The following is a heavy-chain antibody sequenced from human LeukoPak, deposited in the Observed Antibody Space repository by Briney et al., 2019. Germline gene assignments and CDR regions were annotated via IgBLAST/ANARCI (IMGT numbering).Heavy chain of an antibody. J-gene: IGHJ3*02. CDR3: ARDAAPHKSGVWSIADLEAFDI. Sequence: PGGSLRLSCAASGFTFSDYYMSWIRQAPGKGLEWVSYISSSGSTIYYADSVKGRFTISRDNAKNSLYLQMNSLRAEDTAVYYCARDAAPHKSGVWSIADLEAFDIWGQGTMVTVSS. CDR2: ISSSGSTI. V-gene: IGHV3-11*04. D-gene: IGHD6-6*01. CDR1: GFTFSDYY.